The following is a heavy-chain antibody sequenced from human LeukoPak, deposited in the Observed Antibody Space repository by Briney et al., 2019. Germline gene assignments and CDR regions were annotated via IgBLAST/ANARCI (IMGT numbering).Heavy chain of an antibody. V-gene: IGHV3-9*03. Sequence: QPGRSLRLSCAASGFTFDDYAMHWVRQAPGKGLEWVSGISWNSGSIGYADSVKGRFTISRDNAKNSLYLQMNSLRAEDMALYYCAKSLGVAAAVLGFDYWGQGTLVTVSS. CDR1: GFTFDDYA. CDR3: AKSLGVAAAVLGFDY. J-gene: IGHJ4*02. CDR2: ISWNSGSI. D-gene: IGHD6-13*01.